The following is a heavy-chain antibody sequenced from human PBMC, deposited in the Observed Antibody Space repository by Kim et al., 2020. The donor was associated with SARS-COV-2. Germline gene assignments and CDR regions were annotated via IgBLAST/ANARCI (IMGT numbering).Heavy chain of an antibody. V-gene: IGHV3-66*02. J-gene: IGHJ4*02. Sequence: GGSLRLFCAASGFTVSSNYMSWVRQAPGKGLEWVSVIYSGGSTYYADSVKGRFTISRDNSKNTLYLQMNSLRAEDTAVYYCARSPHLEWLYDYWGQGTLVTVSS. CDR1: GFTVSSNY. CDR3: ARSPHLEWLYDY. D-gene: IGHD3-3*01. CDR2: IYSGGST.